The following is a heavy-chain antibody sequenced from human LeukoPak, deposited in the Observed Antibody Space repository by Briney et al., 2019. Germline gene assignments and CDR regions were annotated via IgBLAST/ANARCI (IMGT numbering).Heavy chain of an antibody. V-gene: IGHV3-53*01. D-gene: IGHD4-17*01. CDR3: ARADDFGDYDC. CDR2: IYPGGTT. J-gene: IGHJ4*02. CDR1: GFTDSSKY. Sequence: PGGSLRLSCAASGFTDSSKYMSWVRQAPGKGLEWVSIIYPGGTTYYADSVKGRFTISRDNSKNTVYLQMNSLKADDAAVYYCARADDFGDYDCWGQGTLVTVSS.